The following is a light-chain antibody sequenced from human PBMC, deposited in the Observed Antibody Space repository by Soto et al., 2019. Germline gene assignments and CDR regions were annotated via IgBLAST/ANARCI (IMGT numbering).Light chain of an antibody. Sequence: QPVLTQPRSVSGSPGESVTISCTGSSSDVGSYNYVSWYRQYPGKAPKVMIYDVTERPSEVPDRFSGSKAGNTASLTISGLQAEDEAEYFCCSYSGSDTLLFGGGTQLTVL. CDR3: CSYSGSDTLL. V-gene: IGLV2-11*01. CDR1: SSDVGSYNY. CDR2: DVT. J-gene: IGLJ3*02.